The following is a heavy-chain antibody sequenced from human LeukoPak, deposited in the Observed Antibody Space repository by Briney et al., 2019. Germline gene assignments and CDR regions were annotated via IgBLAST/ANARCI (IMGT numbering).Heavy chain of an antibody. V-gene: IGHV1-2*02. Sequence: GASVKVSCKASGYTFTGYYMHWVRQAPGQGLEWMGWINPNSGGTNYAQKFQGRVTMTRDKSISTAYMELSRLRSDDTAVYYCARVRRLWSGSYDYWGQGTLVTVSS. J-gene: IGHJ4*02. D-gene: IGHD3-10*02. CDR1: GYTFTGYY. CDR2: INPNSGGT. CDR3: ARVRRLWSGSYDY.